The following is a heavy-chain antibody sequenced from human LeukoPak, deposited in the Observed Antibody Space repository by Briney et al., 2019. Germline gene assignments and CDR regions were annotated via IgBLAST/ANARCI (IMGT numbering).Heavy chain of an antibody. D-gene: IGHD2-21*02. V-gene: IGHV4-30-4*01. CDR2: IYYSGST. J-gene: IGHJ4*02. CDR3: ARGQAPMAYCGGDCYSSGPIDY. Sequence: PSETLSLTCTVSGGSISSGDYYWSWIRQPPGKGLEWIGYIYYSGSTYYNPSLKSRVTISVDTSKNQFSLKLSSVTAADTAVYYCARGQAPMAYCGGDCYSSGPIDYWGQGTLVTVSS. CDR1: GGSISSGDYY.